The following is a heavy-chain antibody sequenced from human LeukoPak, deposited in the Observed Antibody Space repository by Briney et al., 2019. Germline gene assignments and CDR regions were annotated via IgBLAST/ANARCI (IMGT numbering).Heavy chain of an antibody. Sequence: SQTLSLTCAVSGGSISSGGYSWSWIRQPPGRRLEWIGYIYHSRSTYYNRSLKSRVTISVDRSKNQFSLKLTSVTAADTAVYYCASGCSSTRCYSPWLFDLWGRGTLATVSS. CDR3: ASGCSSTRCYSPWLFDL. CDR2: IYHSRST. V-gene: IGHV4-30-2*01. D-gene: IGHD2-2*01. CDR1: GGSISSGGYS. J-gene: IGHJ2*01.